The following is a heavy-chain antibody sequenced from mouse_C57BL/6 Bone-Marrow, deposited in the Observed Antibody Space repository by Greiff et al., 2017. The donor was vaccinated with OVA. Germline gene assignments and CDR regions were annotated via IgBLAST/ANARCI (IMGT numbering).Heavy chain of an antibody. Sequence: LMESGGGLVKPGGSLKLSCAASGFTFSDYGMHWVRQAPEKGLEWVAYISSGSSTIYYADTVKGRFTISRDNAKNTLFLQMTSLRSEDTAMYYCAYYGSSPGWFAYWGQGTLVTVSA. CDR2: ISSGSSTI. CDR1: GFTFSDYG. J-gene: IGHJ3*01. CDR3: AYYGSSPGWFAY. D-gene: IGHD1-1*01. V-gene: IGHV5-17*01.